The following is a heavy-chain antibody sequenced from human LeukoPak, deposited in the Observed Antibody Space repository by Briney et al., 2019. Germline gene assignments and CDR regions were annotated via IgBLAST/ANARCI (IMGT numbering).Heavy chain of an antibody. D-gene: IGHD3-10*01. Sequence: GGSLRLSCAASGFTFSSYAMSWVRQAPGKGLEWVSAISGSGGSTYYADSVKGRFTISRENSKNTLYLQMNSLRGEDTAVYYCAKGRVWFGELLFTMDVWGQGTTVTVSS. J-gene: IGHJ6*02. CDR3: AKGRVWFGELLFTMDV. V-gene: IGHV3-23*01. CDR2: ISGSGGST. CDR1: GFTFSSYA.